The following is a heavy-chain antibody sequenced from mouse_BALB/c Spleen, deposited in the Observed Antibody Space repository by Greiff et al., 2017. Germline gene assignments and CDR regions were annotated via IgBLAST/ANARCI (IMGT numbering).Heavy chain of an antibody. D-gene: IGHD1-1*01. CDR2: ISDGGSYT. V-gene: IGHV5-4*02. CDR3: ARDTTVVATDAMDY. Sequence: EVQGVESGGGLVKPGGSLKLSCAASGFAFSSYDMSWVRQTPEKRLEWVAYISDGGSYTYYPDSVKGRFTISRDNAKNNLYLQMSSLKSEDTAMYYCARDTTVVATDAMDYWGQGTSVTVSS. CDR1: GFAFSSYD. J-gene: IGHJ4*01.